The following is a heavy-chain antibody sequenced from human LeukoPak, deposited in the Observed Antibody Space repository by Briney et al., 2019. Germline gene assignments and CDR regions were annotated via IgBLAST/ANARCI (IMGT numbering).Heavy chain of an antibody. D-gene: IGHD3-10*01. J-gene: IGHJ3*02. V-gene: IGHV4-31*03. CDR2: IYYSGST. CDR3: ARLYYGSGSYHFDI. CDR1: GGSISSGGYY. Sequence: SETLSLTCTVSGGSISSGGYYWSWIRQHPGKGLEWIGYIYYSGSTYYNPSLKSRVTISVDTSKNQFSLKLSSVTAADTAVYYCARLYYGSGSYHFDIWGQGIMVTVSS.